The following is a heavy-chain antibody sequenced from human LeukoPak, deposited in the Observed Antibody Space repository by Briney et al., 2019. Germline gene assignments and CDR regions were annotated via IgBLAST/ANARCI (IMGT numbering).Heavy chain of an antibody. CDR3: AKDQVDYYDSSGYP. V-gene: IGHV3-23*01. Sequence: GGSLRLSCAASGFTFSSYAMSWVRQAPGKGLEWVSAISGSGGSTYYADSVKGRFTISRDNSKNTLYLQMNSLRAEDTAVYYCAKDQVDYYDSSGYPWGQGTLVTVSS. D-gene: IGHD3-22*01. CDR2: ISGSGGST. CDR1: GFTFSSYA. J-gene: IGHJ5*02.